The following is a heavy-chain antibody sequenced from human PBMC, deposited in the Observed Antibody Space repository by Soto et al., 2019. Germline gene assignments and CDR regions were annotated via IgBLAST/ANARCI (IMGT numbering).Heavy chain of an antibody. D-gene: IGHD4-17*01. J-gene: IGHJ5*02. CDR3: ASRTVTTTWVGNWFDP. CDR2: IYYSGST. V-gene: IGHV4-31*03. CDR1: GGSISSGGYY. Sequence: PSETLSLTYTVSGGSISSGGYYWSWIRQHPGKGLEWIGYIYYSGSTYYNPSLKSRVTISADTSKNQFSLKLSSVTAADTAVYYCASRTVTTTWVGNWFDPWGQGTLVTVSS.